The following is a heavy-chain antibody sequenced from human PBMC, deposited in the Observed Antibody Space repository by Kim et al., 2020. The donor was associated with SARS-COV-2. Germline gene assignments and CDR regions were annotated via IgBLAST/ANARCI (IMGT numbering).Heavy chain of an antibody. Sequence: GGSLRLSCVASGFTFSSYDMHWVCQATGKGLEWVSTIASAGDTYYPGSVKGRFTISRENAKNSLYLQMNSLRAGDTAVYYCARGPFPTVTTTYWYFDLWGRGTLVTVSS. CDR1: GFTFSSYD. CDR3: ARGPFPTVTTTYWYFDL. CDR2: IASAGDT. D-gene: IGHD4-17*01. V-gene: IGHV3-13*04. J-gene: IGHJ2*01.